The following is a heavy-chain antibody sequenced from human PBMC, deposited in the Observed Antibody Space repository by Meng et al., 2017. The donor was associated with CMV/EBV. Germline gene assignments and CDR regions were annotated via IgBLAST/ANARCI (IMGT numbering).Heavy chain of an antibody. J-gene: IGHJ6*02. Sequence: SVKVSCKASGGTFSSYAISWGRQAPGQGLEWMGGIIPILGIANYAQKFQGRVTITADKSTSTAYMELSSLRSEDTAVYYCARGIVVPGRYYYYGMDVWGQGTTVTVSS. V-gene: IGHV1-69*10. CDR1: GGTFSSYA. CDR3: ARGIVVPGRYYYYGMDV. CDR2: IIPILGIA. D-gene: IGHD2-2*01.